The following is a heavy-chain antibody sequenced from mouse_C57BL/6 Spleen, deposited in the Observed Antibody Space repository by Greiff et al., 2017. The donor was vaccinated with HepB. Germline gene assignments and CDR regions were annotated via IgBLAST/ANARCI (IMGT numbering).Heavy chain of an antibody. CDR1: GFTFSSYA. Sequence: EVKLVESGGGLVKPGGSLKLSCAASGFTFSSYAMSWVRQTPEKRLEWVATISDGGSYTYYPDNVKGRFTISRDNAKNNLYLQMSHLKSEDTAMYYCARFDYGRGFDYWGQGTTLTVSS. V-gene: IGHV5-4*03. J-gene: IGHJ2*01. D-gene: IGHD2-4*01. CDR2: ISDGGSYT. CDR3: ARFDYGRGFDY.